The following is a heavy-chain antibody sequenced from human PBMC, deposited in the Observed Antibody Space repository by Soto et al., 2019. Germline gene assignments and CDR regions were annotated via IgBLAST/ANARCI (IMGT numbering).Heavy chain of an antibody. D-gene: IGHD3-16*01. V-gene: IGHV6-1*01. CDR1: GDSVSSNNVA. CDR2: TNYRSKWYH. CDR3: VRDNTVLRGCGMDV. Sequence: QVQLQQSGPGLVKPSQTLSLTCAISGDSVSSNNVAWNWIRQSPSRGLEWLGRTNYRSKWYHDYGVSGKKRQTLNPHTSKNQFSLQLNAVHPEDTAMYYCVRDNTVLRGCGMDVWGPGTTVTVSS. J-gene: IGHJ6*02.